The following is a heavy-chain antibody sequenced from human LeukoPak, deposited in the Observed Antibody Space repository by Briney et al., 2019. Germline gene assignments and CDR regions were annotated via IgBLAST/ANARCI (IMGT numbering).Heavy chain of an antibody. V-gene: IGHV4-39*01. CDR3: ARDRACSNGVCSYFDY. D-gene: IGHD2-8*01. CDR2: IYYSGST. CDR1: GXSISSTTYY. J-gene: IGHJ4*02. Sequence: PSETLSLTCIVSGXSISSTTYYWGWIRQPPGRGLEWIGSIYYSGSTWYNPSLKSRVTASADTSKNQFSLKLTSVTAADTAVYYCARDRACSNGVCSYFDYWGQGTVVTVSS.